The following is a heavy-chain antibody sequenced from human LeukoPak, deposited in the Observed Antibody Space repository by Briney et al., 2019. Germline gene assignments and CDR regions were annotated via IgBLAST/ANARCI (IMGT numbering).Heavy chain of an antibody. CDR2: IRSKAYGGTT. CDR3: TRDCSGGSCWGDAFDI. D-gene: IGHD2-15*01. CDR1: GFTFGDYA. J-gene: IGHJ3*02. V-gene: IGHV3-49*04. Sequence: GRSLRLSCIASGFTFGDYAMSWVRQAPGKGLEWVGFIRSKAYGGTTEYAASVKSRFSISRDDSKSIAYLQMNSLSTEDTAVFYCTRDCSGGSCWGDAFDIWGQGTMVTVSS.